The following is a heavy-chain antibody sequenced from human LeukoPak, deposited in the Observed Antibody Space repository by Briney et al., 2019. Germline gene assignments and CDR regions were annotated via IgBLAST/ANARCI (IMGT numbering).Heavy chain of an antibody. CDR1: GGSISSTSSY. Sequence: SEILSLTCIVSGGSISSTSSYWDWIRQSPGKGLEWIGTIYYSGSTDYNPSLKSRVTMSVETSKNQFSLELSSVTAADTAVYYCARNISTVANGARYNWFDPWGQGTLVTVSS. CDR2: IYYSGST. CDR3: ARNISTVANGARYNWFDP. V-gene: IGHV4-39*01. D-gene: IGHD4-11*01. J-gene: IGHJ5*02.